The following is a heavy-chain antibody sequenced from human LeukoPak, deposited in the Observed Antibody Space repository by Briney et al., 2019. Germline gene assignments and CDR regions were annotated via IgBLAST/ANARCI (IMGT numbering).Heavy chain of an antibody. V-gene: IGHV4-59*12. D-gene: IGHD6-13*01. CDR1: GGSISSYY. CDR2: IYYSGST. Sequence: SETLSLTCTVSGGSISSYYWSWIRQPPGKGLEWIGYIYYSGSTNYKPSLKSRVTISVETSKNQFSLKLTSVTAADTALYYCAIRFGRLEAGGTPFDSWGQGTLVTVSS. CDR3: AIRFGRLEAGGTPFDS. J-gene: IGHJ4*02.